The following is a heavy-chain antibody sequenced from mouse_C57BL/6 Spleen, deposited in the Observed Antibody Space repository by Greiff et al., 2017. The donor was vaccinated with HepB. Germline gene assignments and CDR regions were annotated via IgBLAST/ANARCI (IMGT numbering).Heavy chain of an antibody. CDR2: LYPYNGVS. D-gene: IGHD4-1*01. Sequence: VQLQQSGPELVKPGASVKISCTASGYSFTGYYMHWVKQSHGNILDWIGYLYPYNGVSRYNEKFKGKATLTVDKYSSTAYMELRSLTAEDSAVYYCATSLGRSAMDYWGQGTSGTVSS. CDR1: GYSFTGYY. J-gene: IGHJ4*01. V-gene: IGHV1-31*01. CDR3: ATSLGRSAMDY.